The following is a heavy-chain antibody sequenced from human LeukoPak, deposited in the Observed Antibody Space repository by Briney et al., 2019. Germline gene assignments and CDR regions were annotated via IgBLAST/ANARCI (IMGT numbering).Heavy chain of an antibody. CDR2: INQSGNT. J-gene: IGHJ4*02. Sequence: PSETLSLTCTVSSGSVSSSSYYWGWIRQPPGKGLEWIGEINQSGNTNYSPSLKSRVTILVDTSKNQFSLKLSSVTAADTAVYYCARVYCSSTSCYAPFDFWGQGILVTVSS. CDR3: ARVYCSSTSCYAPFDF. D-gene: IGHD2-2*01. V-gene: IGHV4-39*07. CDR1: SGSVSSSSYY.